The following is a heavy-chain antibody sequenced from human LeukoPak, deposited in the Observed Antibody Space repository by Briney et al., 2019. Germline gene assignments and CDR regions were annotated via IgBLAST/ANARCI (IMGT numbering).Heavy chain of an antibody. V-gene: IGHV4-34*01. CDR3: ARGRIRVRGVIPQSGWFDP. D-gene: IGHD3-10*01. CDR1: GGSFSGYY. CDR2: INHSGST. J-gene: IGHJ5*02. Sequence: PSETLSLTCAVYGGSFSGYYWIWIRQPPGKGLEWIGEINHSGSTNYNPSLNSRVTISVDTSKNQFSLKLSSVTAADTAVYYCARGRIRVRGVIPQSGWFDPWGQGTLVTVSS.